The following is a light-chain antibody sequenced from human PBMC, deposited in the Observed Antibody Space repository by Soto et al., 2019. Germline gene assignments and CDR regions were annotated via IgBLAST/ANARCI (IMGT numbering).Light chain of an antibody. CDR3: AAWDDSLDGVV. V-gene: IGLV1-44*01. Sequence: QSVLTQPPSASGTPGQRVTISCSGRSPNIGSNVVNWYQQLPGTAPKLLIYVNNQRPSGVPDRFSGSKSDTSASLAISGLQSEDEADYYCAAWDDSLDGVVFGGGTKLTVL. J-gene: IGLJ3*02. CDR2: VNN. CDR1: SPNIGSNV.